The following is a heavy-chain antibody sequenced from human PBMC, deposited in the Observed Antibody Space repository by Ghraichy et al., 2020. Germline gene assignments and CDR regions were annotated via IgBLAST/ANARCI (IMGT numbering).Heavy chain of an antibody. CDR2: IKQDGSEK. CDR1: GFTFSSYW. CDR3: AGWSYYGSGSYHNYPNY. V-gene: IGHV3-7*02. D-gene: IGHD3-10*01. Sequence: GGSLRLSCAASGFTFSSYWMSWVRQAPGKGLEWVANIKQDGSEKYYVDSVKGRFTISRDNAKNSLYLQMNSLRVEDMAVYYCAGWSYYGSGSYHNYPNYWGQGTLVTVSS. J-gene: IGHJ4*02.